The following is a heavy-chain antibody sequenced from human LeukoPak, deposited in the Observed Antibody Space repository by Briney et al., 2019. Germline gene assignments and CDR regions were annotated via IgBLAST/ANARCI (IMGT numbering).Heavy chain of an antibody. CDR3: ARGPPLGKDYYYGMDV. Sequence: GKSLRLSCTASGFSFSEYGLHWVRQAPGKGLEWVAFISNDGTKKFYADSVKGRFTISRDNSKNTLYLQMNSLRAEDTAVYYCARGPPLGKDYYYGMDVWGQGTTVTVSS. J-gene: IGHJ6*02. V-gene: IGHV3-30-3*01. CDR2: ISNDGTKK. CDR1: GFSFSEYG.